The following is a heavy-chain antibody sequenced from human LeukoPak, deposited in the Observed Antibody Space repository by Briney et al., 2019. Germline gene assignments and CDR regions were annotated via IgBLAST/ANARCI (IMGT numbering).Heavy chain of an antibody. CDR3: ARCRDSSSWYWDWFDP. J-gene: IGHJ5*02. D-gene: IGHD6-13*01. Sequence: GGSLRLSCAASGFTLSFYAMHWVRQAPGKGLEWVSYISSSGSTIYYADSVKGRFTISRDNAKNSLYLQMNSLRAEDTAVYYCARCRDSSSWYWDWFDPWGQGTLVTVSS. CDR1: GFTLSFYA. CDR2: ISSSGSTI. V-gene: IGHV3-48*04.